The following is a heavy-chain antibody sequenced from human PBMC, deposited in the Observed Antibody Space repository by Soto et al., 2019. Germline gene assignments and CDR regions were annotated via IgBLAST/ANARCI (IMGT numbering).Heavy chain of an antibody. V-gene: IGHV3-30-3*01. CDR2: ISYDGSNK. J-gene: IGHJ4*02. CDR3: ARDRVPYGDYYFDY. Sequence: QVQLVESGGGVVQPGRSLRLSCAASGFTFSSYAMHWVRQAPGKGLEWVAVISYDGSNKYYADSVEGRFTISRDNSKNTLYLQMNSLRAEDTAVYDCARDRVPYGDYYFDYWGQGTLVTVSS. D-gene: IGHD4-17*01. CDR1: GFTFSSYA.